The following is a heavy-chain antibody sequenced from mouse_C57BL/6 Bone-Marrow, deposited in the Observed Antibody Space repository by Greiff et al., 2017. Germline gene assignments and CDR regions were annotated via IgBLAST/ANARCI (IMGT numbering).Heavy chain of an antibody. V-gene: IGHV1-81*01. Sequence: QVQLKESGAELARPGASVKLSCKASGYTFTSYGISWVKQRTGQGLEWIGEIYPRSGNTYYNEKFKGKATLTADKSSSTAYMELRGLTSEDSAVYFCVWSAWFAYWGQGTLVTVSA. D-gene: IGHD1-1*02. J-gene: IGHJ3*01. CDR1: GYTFTSYG. CDR3: VWSAWFAY. CDR2: IYPRSGNT.